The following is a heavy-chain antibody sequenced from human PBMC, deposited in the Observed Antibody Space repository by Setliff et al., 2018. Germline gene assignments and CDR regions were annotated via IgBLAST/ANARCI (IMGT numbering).Heavy chain of an antibody. J-gene: IGHJ6*03. CDR2: ILFSRDT. V-gene: IGHV4-38-2*02. CDR3: ARDDRARHYMDV. Sequence: SETLSLTCAVSGYSISSGFSWVWTRQSPGKGLEWIGRILFSRDTYYNPSLNSRVTISADTSKNQFSLNLGSVTAADTAVYYCARDDRARHYMDVWGKGTTVTVSS. D-gene: IGHD3-10*01. CDR1: GYSISSGFS.